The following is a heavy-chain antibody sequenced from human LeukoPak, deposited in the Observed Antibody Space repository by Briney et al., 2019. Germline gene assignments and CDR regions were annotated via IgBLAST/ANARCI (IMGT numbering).Heavy chain of an antibody. J-gene: IGHJ5*02. CDR3: AGGGYSYGYILDP. CDR1: GGTFSSYA. D-gene: IGHD5-18*01. Sequence: ASVKVSCKASGGTFSSYAISWVRQAPGQGLEWMGRIIPIFGTANYAQKFQGRVTITTDESTSTAYMELSSLRSEDTAAYYCAGGGYSYGYILDPWGQGTLVTVS. V-gene: IGHV1-69*05. CDR2: IIPIFGTA.